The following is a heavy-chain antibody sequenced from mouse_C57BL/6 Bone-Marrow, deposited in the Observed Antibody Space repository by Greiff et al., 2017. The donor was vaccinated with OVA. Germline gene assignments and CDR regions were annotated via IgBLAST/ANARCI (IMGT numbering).Heavy chain of an antibody. J-gene: IGHJ2*01. Sequence: EVKLLESGGGLVQPGGSMKLSCVASGFTFSNYWMNWVRQSPEKGLEWVAQIRLKSDNYATHYAESVKGRFTISRDDSKSSVYLQMNNLRAEDTGIYYCTGAYGSRPYYFDYWGQGTTLTVSS. CDR1: GFTFSNYW. D-gene: IGHD1-1*01. V-gene: IGHV6-3*01. CDR3: TGAYGSRPYYFDY. CDR2: IRLKSDNYAT.